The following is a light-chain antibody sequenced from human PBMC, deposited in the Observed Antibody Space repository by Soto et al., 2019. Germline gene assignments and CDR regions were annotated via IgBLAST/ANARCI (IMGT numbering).Light chain of an antibody. Sequence: DIQMTQSPSSLSASVGDRVTITCRASQSISSYLNWYQQKPGKAPKLLIYAASSLQSGVPSRFSGSGSGTDFPLTSSSLQPEDSANYYCQHSYSTLGTFGPGTKVDIK. J-gene: IGKJ3*01. CDR3: QHSYSTLGT. CDR1: QSISSY. CDR2: AAS. V-gene: IGKV1-39*01.